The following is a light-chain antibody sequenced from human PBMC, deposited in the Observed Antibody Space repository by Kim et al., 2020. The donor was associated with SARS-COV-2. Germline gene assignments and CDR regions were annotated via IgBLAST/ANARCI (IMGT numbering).Light chain of an antibody. CDR2: AAS. Sequence: DIQLTQSPFSVSASVGDRVTITCRASQGIGTWLAWYQQKPGKAPHLLINAASRLQSGVPSRFSGSGSGTEFTLTISSLQPEDFATYYCQQASDYPLTFGEGTKLEI. CDR3: QQASDYPLT. J-gene: IGKJ4*01. V-gene: IGKV1-12*01. CDR1: QGIGTW.